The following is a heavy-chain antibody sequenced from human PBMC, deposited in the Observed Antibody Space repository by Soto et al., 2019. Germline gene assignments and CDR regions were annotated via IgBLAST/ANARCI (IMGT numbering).Heavy chain of an antibody. CDR2: IYYSGST. J-gene: IGHJ3*02. CDR1: GGSISSGGYY. Sequence: SETLSLTCTVSGGSISSGGYYWSWIRQHPGKGLEWIGYIYYSGSTYYNPSLKSRVTISVDTSKNQFSLKLSSVTAADTAVYYCATKGVWSGPDYDAFDIWGQGTMVTVSS. CDR3: ATKGVWSGPDYDAFDI. V-gene: IGHV4-31*03. D-gene: IGHD3-3*01.